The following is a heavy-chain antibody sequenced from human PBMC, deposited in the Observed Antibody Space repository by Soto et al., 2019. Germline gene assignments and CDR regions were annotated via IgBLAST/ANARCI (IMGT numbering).Heavy chain of an antibody. Sequence: ASVKVSCKTSGYTFSNYAISWVRQAPGQGLEWMGWISPYNGNANYTEKFQGRVSMTTDTSTTTAYMELTSLTSDDTAIYYCAREIALIMAAPASWGQGTLVTVSS. CDR3: AREIALIMAAPAS. D-gene: IGHD2-21*01. J-gene: IGHJ5*02. CDR1: GYTFSNYA. V-gene: IGHV1-18*04. CDR2: ISPYNGNA.